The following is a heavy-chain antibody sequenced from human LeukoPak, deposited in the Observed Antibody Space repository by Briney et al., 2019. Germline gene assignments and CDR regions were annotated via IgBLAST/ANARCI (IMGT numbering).Heavy chain of an antibody. CDR3: RQYYYGSGSYIIDY. J-gene: IGHJ4*02. D-gene: IGHD3-10*01. CDR2: IYYSGST. V-gene: IGHV4-59*08. CDR1: GGSISSYY. Sequence: TPSETLSLTCTVSGGSISSYYWSWIRQPPGKGLEWIGYIYYSGSTNYNPSLKSRVTISVDTSKNQFSLKLNSVTAADTAVYYCRQYYYGSGSYIIDYWGQGTLVTVSS.